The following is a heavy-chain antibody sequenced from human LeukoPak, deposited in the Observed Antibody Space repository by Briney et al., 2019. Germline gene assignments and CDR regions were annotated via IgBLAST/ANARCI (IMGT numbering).Heavy chain of an antibody. CDR1: GYILTSYF. D-gene: IGHD6-13*01. CDR2: INPRDGST. V-gene: IGHV1-46*01. J-gene: IGHJ4*02. CDR3: ARDRAGTFDY. Sequence: ASVKVSCKASGYILTSYFMHWVRQAPGQRLDGMGGINPRDGSTSYAQKFQDRVIMTRDTSTSTVYMELSGLKSEDTAVYYCARDRAGTFDYWGQGTLVTVSS.